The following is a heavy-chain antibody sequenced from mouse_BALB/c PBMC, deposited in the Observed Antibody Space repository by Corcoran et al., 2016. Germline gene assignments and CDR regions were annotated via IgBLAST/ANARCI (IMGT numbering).Heavy chain of an antibody. D-gene: IGHD3-2*01. CDR2: INPNNGGT. CDR1: GYTFTDYN. Sequence: EVLLQQSGPELVKPGASVKIPCKASGYTFTDYNMDWVKQSHGKSLEWIGDINPNNGGTIYNQKFKGKATLTVDKSSSTAYMELRSLTSEDTAVYYCARDSSGSFAYWGQGTLVTVSA. CDR3: ARDSSGSFAY. V-gene: IGHV1-18*01. J-gene: IGHJ3*01.